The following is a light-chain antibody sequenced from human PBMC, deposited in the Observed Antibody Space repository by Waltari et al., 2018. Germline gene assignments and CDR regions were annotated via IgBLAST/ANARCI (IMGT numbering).Light chain of an antibody. CDR3: SSYTSSSKGV. CDR2: EVS. J-gene: IGLJ2*01. CDR1: SSDVGGYNY. Sequence: QSALTQPASVSGSPGQSITISCTGTSSDVGGYNYVSWYQQHPGKAPKLMIYEVSNRPSGGSNRFSGSNSGNTASLTISGLQAEDEADYYCSSYTSSSKGVFGGGTKLTVL. V-gene: IGLV2-14*01.